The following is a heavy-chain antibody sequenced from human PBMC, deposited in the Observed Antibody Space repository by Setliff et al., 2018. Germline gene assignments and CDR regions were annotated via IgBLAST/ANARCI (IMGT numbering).Heavy chain of an antibody. J-gene: IGHJ4*02. D-gene: IGHD2-21*02. CDR2: IYTGGST. CDR3: ARHWDFCGGNCPHNSIDY. V-gene: IGHV4-59*08. CDR1: GVSVSRHY. Sequence: PSETLSLTCIVSGVSVSRHYWSWIRQPPGKTLEWIGYIYTGGSTTYNPSLKSRVTLSLDTSKNHLSLNLTSVTAADTAVYYCARHWDFCGGNCPHNSIDYWGRGALVTVSS.